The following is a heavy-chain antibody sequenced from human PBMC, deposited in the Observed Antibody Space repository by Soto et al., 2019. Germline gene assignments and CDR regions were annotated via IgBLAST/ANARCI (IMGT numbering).Heavy chain of an antibody. Sequence: GESLEIYCNVSGYSFTSYWIGWVRQMPGKGLEWMGIIYPGDSDTRYSPSFQGQVTISADKSISTAYLQWSSLKASDTAMYYCARHISEWQQLGGRIDPWGQGTLVTVYS. J-gene: IGHJ5*02. CDR3: ARHISEWQQLGGRIDP. V-gene: IGHV5-51*01. CDR2: IYPGDSDT. D-gene: IGHD6-13*01. CDR1: GYSFTSYW.